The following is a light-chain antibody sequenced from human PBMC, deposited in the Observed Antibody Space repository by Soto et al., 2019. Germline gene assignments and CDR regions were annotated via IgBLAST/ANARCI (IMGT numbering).Light chain of an antibody. V-gene: IGKV3-20*01. CDR1: QSLSSNY. Sequence: EVMLTQSPGTLSLSPGEGATLSCRASQSLSSNYLAWYQQKSGQAPRLLIYGASNRATGIPDRFSGSGSGTDFTLTIRRLEPEDFAVYYCQQYDTSPRTFGQGTKVEFK. J-gene: IGKJ1*01. CDR2: GAS. CDR3: QQYDTSPRT.